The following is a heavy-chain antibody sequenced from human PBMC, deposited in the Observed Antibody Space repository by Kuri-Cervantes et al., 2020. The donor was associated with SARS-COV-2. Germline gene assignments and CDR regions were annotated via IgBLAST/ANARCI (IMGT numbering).Heavy chain of an antibody. Sequence: GESLKISCAASGFTFSGYWMTWVRQAPGKGLEWVSAISGSGGSTYYADSVKGRFTISRDNSKNTLYLQMNSLRAEDTAVYYCARQGYCSSTSCYTLPPDYWGQGTLVTVSS. V-gene: IGHV3-23*01. CDR1: GFTFSGYW. CDR2: ISGSGGST. D-gene: IGHD2-2*02. CDR3: ARQGYCSSTSCYTLPPDY. J-gene: IGHJ4*02.